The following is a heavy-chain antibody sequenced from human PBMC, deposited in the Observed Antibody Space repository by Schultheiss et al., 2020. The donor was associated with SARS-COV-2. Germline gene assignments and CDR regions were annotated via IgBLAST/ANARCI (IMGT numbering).Heavy chain of an antibody. V-gene: IGHV4-31*03. CDR2: IYYSGST. D-gene: IGHD5-24*01. CDR3: AKDVLGTIRDGYNLDY. J-gene: IGHJ4*02. Sequence: SETLSLTCTVSGGSISSGGYYWSWIRQHPGKGLEWIGYIYYSGSTYYNPSLKSRVTISVDTSKNQFSLKLSSVTAADTAVYYCAKDVLGTIRDGYNLDYWGQGTLVTVSS. CDR1: GGSISSGGYY.